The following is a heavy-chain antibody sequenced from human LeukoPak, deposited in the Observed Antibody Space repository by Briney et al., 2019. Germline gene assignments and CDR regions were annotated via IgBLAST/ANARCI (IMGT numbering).Heavy chain of an antibody. V-gene: IGHV3-15*01. J-gene: IGHJ4*02. CDR2: IKPKTDGGTT. CDR1: GFTFSNAW. CDR3: TWEWELLYY. Sequence: GGSLRLSCVASGFTFSNAWMSWVRQAPGKGLEWVGRIKPKTDGGTTDHAAPVKGRFTISRDDSKNTLYLQMNSLKTEDIAVYYCTWEWELLYYWGQGTLVTVSS. D-gene: IGHD1-26*01.